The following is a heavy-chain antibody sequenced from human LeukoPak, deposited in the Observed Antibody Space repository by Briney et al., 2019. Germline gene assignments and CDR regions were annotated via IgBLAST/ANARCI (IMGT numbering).Heavy chain of an antibody. V-gene: IGHV3-64*02. CDR3: TRDGGSFCDFDY. CDR1: GFSFRNYA. J-gene: IGHJ4*02. CDR2: INTDGRIT. Sequence: GGSLGLSCVASGFSFRNYAIHWVRQAPGKGLEYVSVINTDGRITYYADSVKGRFTISRDNSKNTVYLQMGSLRGEDMAVYYCTRDGGSFCDFDYWGQGALVTVSS. D-gene: IGHD1-26*01.